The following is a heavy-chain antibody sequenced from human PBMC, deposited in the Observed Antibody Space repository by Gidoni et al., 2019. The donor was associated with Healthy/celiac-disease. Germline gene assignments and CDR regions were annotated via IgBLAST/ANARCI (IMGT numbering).Heavy chain of an antibody. CDR2: IYTSGST. CDR1: GGSISSYY. V-gene: IGHV4-4*07. Sequence: QVQLQESGPGLVKPSETLSLTCTVSGGSISSYYWSWIRQPAGKGLEWIGRIYTSGSTNYNPSLKSRVTMSVDTSKNQFSLKLSSVTAADTAVYYCARDRDSITGTTYDNWFDPWGQGTLVTVSS. CDR3: ARDRDSITGTTYDNWFDP. D-gene: IGHD1-7*01. J-gene: IGHJ5*02.